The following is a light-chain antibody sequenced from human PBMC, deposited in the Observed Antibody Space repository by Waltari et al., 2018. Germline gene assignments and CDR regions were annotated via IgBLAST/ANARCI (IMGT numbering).Light chain of an antibody. CDR2: DVS. CDR3: CSYAGSYTLRV. Sequence: QSALTQPRSVSGSPGQSVTIPCTGTSSDVGGYNYVSWYQQHPAKAPKLMIYDVSKRRSGVPDRFAVSKSGNTASLTISGLQAEDEADYYFCSYAGSYTLRVFGGGTKLTVL. CDR1: SSDVGGYNY. V-gene: IGLV2-11*01. J-gene: IGLJ2*01.